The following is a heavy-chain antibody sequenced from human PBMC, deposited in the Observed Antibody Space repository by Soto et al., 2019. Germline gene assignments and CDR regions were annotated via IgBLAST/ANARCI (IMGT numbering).Heavy chain of an antibody. D-gene: IGHD2-2*01. J-gene: IGHJ6*03. CDR2: INHSGST. V-gene: IGHV4-34*01. CDR3: ARSGVCSSTSCLTYYYTDV. Sequence: SETLSLTCAVYCGSFSGYYWSWIRQPPGKGLEWIGEINHSGSTNYNPSLKSRVTISVDTSKNQFSLKLSSVTAADTAVYYCARSGVCSSTSCLTYYYTDVWGKGTTVTVSS. CDR1: CGSFSGYY.